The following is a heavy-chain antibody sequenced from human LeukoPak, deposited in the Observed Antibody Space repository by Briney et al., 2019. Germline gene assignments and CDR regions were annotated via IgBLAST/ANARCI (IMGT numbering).Heavy chain of an antibody. D-gene: IGHD6-13*01. Sequence: GESLKFSCKGSGYSFTNYLIGWVRQMPGKGLEWMGIIYPGDSDTRYSPSFQGQVTISADKSISTAYLQWSSLKPSDTAMYYCARPRYDISWEYFDYWGQGTRVTVSS. V-gene: IGHV5-51*01. J-gene: IGHJ4*02. CDR2: IYPGDSDT. CDR1: GYSFTNYL. CDR3: ARPRYDISWEYFDY.